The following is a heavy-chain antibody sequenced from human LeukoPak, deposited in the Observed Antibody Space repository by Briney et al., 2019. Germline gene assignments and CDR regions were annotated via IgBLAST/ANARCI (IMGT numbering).Heavy chain of an antibody. CDR1: GFTFSSYS. Sequence: GGSLRLSCAASGFTFSSYSMNWVRQAPGKGLEWVSSISSSSSYIYYADSVKGRFTISRDNAKNSLYLQMNSLGAEDTAVYYCAGGHSNYGDYFDYWGQGTLVTVSS. CDR3: AGGHSNYGDYFDY. CDR2: ISSSSSYI. J-gene: IGHJ4*02. D-gene: IGHD4-11*01. V-gene: IGHV3-21*01.